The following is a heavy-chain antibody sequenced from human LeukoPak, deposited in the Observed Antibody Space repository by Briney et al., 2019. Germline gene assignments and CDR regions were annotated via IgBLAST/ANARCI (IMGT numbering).Heavy chain of an antibody. V-gene: IGHV4-39*01. D-gene: IGHD2-2*01. J-gene: IGHJ5*02. CDR2: IYYSGST. Sequence: SETLSLTCTVSGGSISTSSYYWGWIRQPPGKGLEWIGSIYYSGSTYYNPSLKSRVTISVDTSKNQFSLKLSSVTAADTAVYYCARQDYSSTSPNWFDPWGQGTLGTVSS. CDR3: ARQDYSSTSPNWFDP. CDR1: GGSISTSSYY.